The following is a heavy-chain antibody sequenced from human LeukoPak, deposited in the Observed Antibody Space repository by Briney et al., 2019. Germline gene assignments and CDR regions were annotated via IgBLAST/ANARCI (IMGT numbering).Heavy chain of an antibody. D-gene: IGHD3-22*01. V-gene: IGHV1-2*02. J-gene: IGHJ4*02. CDR1: GYTFTGYY. CDR2: INPNSGGT. CDR3: ARGPQPGSSGYYSYFDY. Sequence: GASVKVSCKASGYTFTGYYMHWVRQAPRQGLEWMGWINPNSGGTNYAQKFQGRVTMTRDTSISTAYMELSRLRSDDTAVYYCARGPQPGSSGYYSYFDYWGQGTLVTVSS.